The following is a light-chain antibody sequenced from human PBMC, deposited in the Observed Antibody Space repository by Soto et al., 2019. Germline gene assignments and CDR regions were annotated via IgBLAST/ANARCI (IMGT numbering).Light chain of an antibody. CDR2: AAY. J-gene: IGKJ1*01. Sequence: DIMLTQSPSSLSASVGDRVTITCRASQSISNHLNWYQQKPGKAPKLLIFAAYSLQSGVPSRFSGSRSGPDFTLTISSLQPEDFATYYCQQSYSSPPTFGQGTKVDIK. CDR3: QQSYSSPPT. CDR1: QSISNH. V-gene: IGKV1-39*01.